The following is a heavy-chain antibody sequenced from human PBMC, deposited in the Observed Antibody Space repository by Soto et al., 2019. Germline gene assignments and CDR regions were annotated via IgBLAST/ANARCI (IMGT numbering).Heavy chain of an antibody. CDR2: INAGNGNT. J-gene: IGHJ3*02. CDR1: GYTFTSYA. D-gene: IGHD1-1*01. CDR3: ARALERHAFDI. Sequence: QVQLVQSGAEEKKPGASVKVSCKASGYTFTSYAMHWVRQAPGQRLEWMGWINAGNGNTKYSQKFQGRVTITSDTSASTAYMELSSLRSEDTAVYYCARALERHAFDIWGQGTMVTVSS. V-gene: IGHV1-3*05.